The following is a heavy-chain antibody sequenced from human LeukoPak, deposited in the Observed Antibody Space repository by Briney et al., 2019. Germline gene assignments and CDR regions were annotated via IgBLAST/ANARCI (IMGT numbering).Heavy chain of an antibody. CDR2: IWYVGSNK. V-gene: IGHV3-33*06. CDR1: GFTFSSYG. Sequence: EPGRSLRLSCAASGFTFSSYGMYWVRQAPGKGLEWVAVIWYVGSNKYYADSVKGRFTISRDNSKNTLYLQMNSLRAEDTAVYYCAKELRYCSSTSCPNYFDYWGQGTLVTVSS. CDR3: AKELRYCSSTSCPNYFDY. J-gene: IGHJ4*02. D-gene: IGHD2-2*01.